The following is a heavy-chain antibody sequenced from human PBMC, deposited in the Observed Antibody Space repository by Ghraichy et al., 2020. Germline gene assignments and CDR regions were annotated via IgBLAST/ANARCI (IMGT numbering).Heavy chain of an antibody. J-gene: IGHJ4*02. CDR2: INHSGST. CDR3: ARREIAAAGPGPIDY. V-gene: IGHV4-34*01. CDR1: GGSFSGYY. Sequence: GSLSLTCAVYGGSFSGYYWSWIRQPPGKRLEWIGEINHSGSTNYNPSLKSRVTISVDTSKNQFSLKLSSVTAADTAVYYCARREIAAAGPGPIDYWGQGTLVTVSS. D-gene: IGHD6-13*01.